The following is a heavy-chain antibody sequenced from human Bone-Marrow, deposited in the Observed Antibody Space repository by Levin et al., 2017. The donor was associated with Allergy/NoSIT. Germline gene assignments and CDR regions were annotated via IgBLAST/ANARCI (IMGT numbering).Heavy chain of an antibody. V-gene: IGHV4-39*07. CDR2: IYYSGST. Sequence: SQTLSLTCPVSGGSISSSSYYWGWIRQPPGKGLEWIGSIYYSGSTYYNPSLKSRVTISVDTSKNQFSLKLSSVTAADTAVYYCARTLGDSSGYYYVRAEYFQHWGQGTLVTVSS. J-gene: IGHJ1*01. D-gene: IGHD3-22*01. CDR3: ARTLGDSSGYYYVRAEYFQH. CDR1: GGSISSSSYY.